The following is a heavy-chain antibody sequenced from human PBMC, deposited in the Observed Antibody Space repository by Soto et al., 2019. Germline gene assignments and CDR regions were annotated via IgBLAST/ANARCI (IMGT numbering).Heavy chain of an antibody. CDR1: GGSFSGYY. CDR3: ARGEAAADWFDP. J-gene: IGHJ5*02. D-gene: IGHD6-13*01. Sequence: PSDTLSLTCAVYGGSFSGYYWSWIRQPPGKGLEWIGEINHSGSTNYNPSLKSRVTISVDTSKNQFSLKLSSVTAADTAVYYCARGEAAADWFDPWGQGTLVTVSS. V-gene: IGHV4-34*01. CDR2: INHSGST.